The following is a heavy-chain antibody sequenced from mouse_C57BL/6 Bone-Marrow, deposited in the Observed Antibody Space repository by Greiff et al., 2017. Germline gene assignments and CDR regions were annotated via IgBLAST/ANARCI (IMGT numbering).Heavy chain of an antibody. V-gene: IGHV5-17*01. Sequence: VQLVESGGGLVKPGGSLKLSCAASGFTFSDYGMHWVRQAPEKGLEWVAYISSGSSTLYYADTVKGRFTISRDNAKNTLFLQMTSLRSEDTAMYYCARDDGPFGVWGTGTTVTVSS. CDR2: ISSGSSTL. D-gene: IGHD2-3*01. CDR1: GFTFSDYG. J-gene: IGHJ1*03. CDR3: ARDDGPFGV.